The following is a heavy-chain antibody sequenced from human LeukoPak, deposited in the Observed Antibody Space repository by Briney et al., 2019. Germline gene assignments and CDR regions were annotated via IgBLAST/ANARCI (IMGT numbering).Heavy chain of an antibody. CDR1: GFTFSSYA. CDR3: AKYSSGWCFEY. V-gene: IGHV3-23*01. D-gene: IGHD6-19*01. CDR2: LSASGGST. J-gene: IGHJ4*02. Sequence: QPGGSLRLSCAASGFTFSSYAMSWVRQAPGKGLEWVSGLSASGGSTYYADSVKGRFTISRDNSKNTLYLQMNSLRAEDTAVYYCAKYSSGWCFEYWGQGTLVTVSS.